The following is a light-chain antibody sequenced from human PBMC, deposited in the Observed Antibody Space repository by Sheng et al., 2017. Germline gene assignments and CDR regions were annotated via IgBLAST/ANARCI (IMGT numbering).Light chain of an antibody. CDR2: GMS. J-gene: IGKJ4*01. CDR3: QQYGRT. CDR1: RYFSSTF. Sequence: EIVLTQSPGTLSLSPGERATLSCRASRYFSSTFLAWYQQKPGQAPRLLIYGMSSRATGIPDRFSGSGSGTDFNLTISRLEPDDFAVYYCQQYGRTFGGGTKVEIK. V-gene: IGKV3-20*01.